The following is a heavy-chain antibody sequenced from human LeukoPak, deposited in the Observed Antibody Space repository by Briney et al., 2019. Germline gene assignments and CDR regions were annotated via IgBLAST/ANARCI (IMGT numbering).Heavy chain of an antibody. CDR1: GYTFTSYG. V-gene: IGHV1-18*04. J-gene: IGHJ4*02. CDR3: ARVNGQLPFLDY. D-gene: IGHD5-12*01. CDR2: ISAYNGNT. Sequence: ASVKVSCKASGYTFTSYGISWVRQAPGQGLEWMGWISAYNGNTNFAQKFQGRVTMATDTSTSTAYMELRSLRSDDTAVYYCARVNGQLPFLDYWGQGTLVTVSS.